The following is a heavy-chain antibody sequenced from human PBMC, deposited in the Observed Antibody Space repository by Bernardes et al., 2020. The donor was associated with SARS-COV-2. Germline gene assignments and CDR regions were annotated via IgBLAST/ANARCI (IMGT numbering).Heavy chain of an antibody. J-gene: IGHJ6*02. D-gene: IGHD3-10*01. Sequence: SETLSLTCAVYGGSFSGYYWSWIRQPPGKGLEWIGEINHSGSTNYNPSLKSRVTISVDTSKNQFSLKLSSVTAADTAVYYCARALWKDYYYYYGMDVWGQGTLVTVSS. CDR1: GGSFSGYY. V-gene: IGHV4-34*01. CDR3: ARALWKDYYYYYGMDV. CDR2: INHSGST.